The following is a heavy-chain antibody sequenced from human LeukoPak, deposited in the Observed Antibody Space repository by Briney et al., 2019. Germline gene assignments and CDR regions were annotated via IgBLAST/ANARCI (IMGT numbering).Heavy chain of an antibody. CDR3: VRGGQGFGY. Sequence: GGSLRLSCAASGFSFSTYWMSWVRQAPGKGLEWVANIKQDGSEKNYVDSVKGRFTISRENAKNSLYLQMNSLRDEDTALYYCVRGGQGFGYWGQGTLVTVSS. CDR2: IKQDGSEK. D-gene: IGHD3-10*01. CDR1: GFSFSTYW. J-gene: IGHJ4*02. V-gene: IGHV3-7*01.